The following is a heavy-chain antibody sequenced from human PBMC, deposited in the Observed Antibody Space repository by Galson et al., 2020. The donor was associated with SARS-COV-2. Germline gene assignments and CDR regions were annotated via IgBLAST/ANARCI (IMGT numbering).Heavy chain of an antibody. CDR1: GFTFSSYS. V-gene: IGHV3-21*01. CDR3: VKDLGWLQFDY. CDR2: ISSSSSYI. Sequence: KIGESLKISCAASGFTFSSYSMNWVRQAPGKGLEWVSSISSSSSYIYYADSVKGRFTISRDNAKNSLYLQMNSLRAEDTAVYYCVKDLGWLQFDYWGQGTLVTVSS. J-gene: IGHJ4*02. D-gene: IGHD5-12*01.